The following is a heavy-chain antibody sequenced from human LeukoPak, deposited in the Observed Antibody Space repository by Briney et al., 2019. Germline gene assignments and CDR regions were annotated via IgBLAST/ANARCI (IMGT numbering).Heavy chain of an antibody. Sequence: PSETLSLTCTVSGGSISSSSYYWGWIRQPPGKGLEWIGIIYYSGSTYYSPSLKSRVTISVDTSKNQFSLKLSSVTAADTAVYYCARYSSTHGYFDYWGRGTLVTVSS. CDR2: IYYSGST. CDR3: ARYSSTHGYFDY. V-gene: IGHV4-39*01. D-gene: IGHD2-21*01. J-gene: IGHJ4*02. CDR1: GGSISSSSYY.